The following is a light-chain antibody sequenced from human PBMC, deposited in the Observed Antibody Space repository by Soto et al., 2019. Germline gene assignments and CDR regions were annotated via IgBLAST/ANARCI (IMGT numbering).Light chain of an antibody. CDR3: HQYNNWPPWT. CDR1: QDIGSA. J-gene: IGKJ1*01. Sequence: EVVLTQSPATLSVSPGDRATLSCRASQDIGSAVAWYHQRSGQAPRLLIFDASIRVPTTPARFSGSVSGTEFTLTISSLESEDFAVYYCHQYNNWPPWTFGPGTKVDIK. V-gene: IGKV3-15*01. CDR2: DAS.